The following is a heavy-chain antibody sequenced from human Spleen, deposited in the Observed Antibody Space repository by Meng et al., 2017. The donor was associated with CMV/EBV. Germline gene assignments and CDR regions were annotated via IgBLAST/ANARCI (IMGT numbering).Heavy chain of an antibody. V-gene: IGHV3-7*01. CDR1: GFTFSIYW. J-gene: IGHJ4*02. CDR2: IKQDETEK. Sequence: ESLKIYCAASGFTFSIYWMSWVRQAPGKGLEWVANIKQDETEKNYVDSVKDRFTISRDNAKNTLYLQMNSLRAEDTAVHYCARGSSSGLRNFDYWGQGTLVTVSS. CDR3: ARGSSSGLRNFDY. D-gene: IGHD6-6*01.